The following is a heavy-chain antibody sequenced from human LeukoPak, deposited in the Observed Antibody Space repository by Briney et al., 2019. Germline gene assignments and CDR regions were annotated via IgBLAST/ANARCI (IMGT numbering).Heavy chain of an antibody. D-gene: IGHD3-16*01. CDR1: GFTFSSYG. V-gene: IGHV3-23*01. CDR2: LSGNGVKT. Sequence: PGGSLRLSCAASGFTFSSYGMHWVRQAPGKGLEWVSALSGNGVKTYYADSVKGRFTIFRDNSENILYLQMNSLRAEDTAIYYCAKDLSYGYKDWGQGTLVTVSS. CDR3: AKDLSYGYKD. J-gene: IGHJ4*02.